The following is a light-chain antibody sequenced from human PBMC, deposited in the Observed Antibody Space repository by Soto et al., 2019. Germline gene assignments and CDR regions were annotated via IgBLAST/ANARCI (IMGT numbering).Light chain of an antibody. CDR3: QQYYQWPSYT. CDR2: DAS. CDR1: QSVGSN. V-gene: IGKV3-15*01. Sequence: EIVMTQSPLTLSASPGERDIFSCRASQSVGSNFAWYQQKPGQAPRLLVYDASTRATAIPARFSGSGSGTEFTLTINTLQPEDFAVYYCQQYYQWPSYTFGQGTKVDI. J-gene: IGKJ2*01.